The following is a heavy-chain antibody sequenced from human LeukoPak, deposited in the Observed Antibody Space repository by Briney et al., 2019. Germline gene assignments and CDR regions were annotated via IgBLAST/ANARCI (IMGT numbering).Heavy chain of an antibody. CDR3: ARESSGITIFFDY. J-gene: IGHJ4*02. V-gene: IGHV4-4*07. Sequence: SETLSLTCIVSGGSISSGYWSWIRQPAGKGLEWIGRIYTSGSTNYNPSLKSRVTMSVDTSKNQFSLKLSSVTAADTAVYYCARESSGITIFFDYWGQGTLDTVSS. CDR2: IYTSGST. CDR1: GGSISSGY. D-gene: IGHD3-9*01.